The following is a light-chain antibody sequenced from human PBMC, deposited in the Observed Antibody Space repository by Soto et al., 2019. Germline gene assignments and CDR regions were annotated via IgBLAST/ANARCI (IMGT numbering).Light chain of an antibody. V-gene: IGLV2-14*01. CDR2: EVS. J-gene: IGLJ3*02. Sequence: QSALTQPASVSGSPGQSITISCTGTSSDLGANNYVSWYQQHPDKPPKLIIYEVSNRPSGVSSRFSGSKSGNTASLTISGLQAEDEADYYCSSYTSSTTLVFGGGTQLTVL. CDR1: SSDLGANNY. CDR3: SSYTSSTTLV.